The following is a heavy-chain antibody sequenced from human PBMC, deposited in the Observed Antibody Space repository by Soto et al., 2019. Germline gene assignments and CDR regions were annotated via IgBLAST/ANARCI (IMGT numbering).Heavy chain of an antibody. V-gene: IGHV3-33*01. CDR1: GFTFSSYG. CDR3: ARADYYGSGNMDV. CDR2: TWYDGSNK. D-gene: IGHD3-10*01. Sequence: QVQLVESGGGVVQPGRSLRLSCAASGFTFSSYGMHWVRQAPGKGLEWVAVTWYDGSNKYYADSVKGRFTISRDNSKNTLFLQMSSLRAEDTAVYYCARADYYGSGNMDVWGQGTTVTVSS. J-gene: IGHJ6*02.